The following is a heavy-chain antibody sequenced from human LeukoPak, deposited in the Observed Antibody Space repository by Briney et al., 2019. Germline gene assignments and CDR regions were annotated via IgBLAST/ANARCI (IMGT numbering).Heavy chain of an antibody. CDR3: ARHALGSSSWYSFDY. J-gene: IGHJ4*02. Sequence: NTSETLSLTYTVSGGSISSYYWSWIRQPPGKGLEWIGYMYYSGSTKYNPSLKSRVTISEDTSKNQFSLKLSSVTAADTAVFYCARHALGSSSWYSFDYWGQGTLVTVSS. D-gene: IGHD6-13*01. CDR2: MYYSGST. V-gene: IGHV4-59*08. CDR1: GGSISSYY.